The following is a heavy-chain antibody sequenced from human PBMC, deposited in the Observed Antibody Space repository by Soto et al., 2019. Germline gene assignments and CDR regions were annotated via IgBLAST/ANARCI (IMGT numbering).Heavy chain of an antibody. CDR3: TKKVLFVPAALSDRLDP. CDR2: ISGSGGST. V-gene: IGHV3-23*01. D-gene: IGHD2-2*01. CDR1: GFTFSSYA. Sequence: GGSLRLSCAASGFTFSSYAMSWVRQAPGKGLEWVSDISGSGGSTYYADSVKGRFTISRDNSKNTVYLQMNSLIAEDTAVYYCTKKVLFVPAALSDRLDPWGQGTLVTVSS. J-gene: IGHJ5*02.